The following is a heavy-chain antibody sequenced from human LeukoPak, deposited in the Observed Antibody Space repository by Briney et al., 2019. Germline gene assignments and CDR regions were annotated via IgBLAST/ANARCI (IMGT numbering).Heavy chain of an antibody. V-gene: IGHV3-73*01. J-gene: IGHJ6*02. D-gene: IGHD3-10*01. CDR2: IRSKANSYAT. CDR3: TTNYPITMVRGVILLGMDV. CDR1: GFTFSGSA. Sequence: GGSLRLSCAASGFTFSGSAMHWVRQASGKGLEWVGRIRSKANSYATAYAASVKGRFTISGDDSKNTAYLQMNSLKTEDTAVYYCTTNYPITMVRGVILLGMDVWGQGTTVTVSS.